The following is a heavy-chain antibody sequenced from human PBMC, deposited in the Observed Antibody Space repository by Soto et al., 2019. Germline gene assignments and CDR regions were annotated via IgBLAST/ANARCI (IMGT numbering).Heavy chain of an antibody. D-gene: IGHD1-26*01. Sequence: EVQLVDSGGGLVKPGGSLRLSCAASGLTFSSYSMTWVRQAPGNGLEWVSSISTSSSSIYYADSVKGRFTISRDNAKNSLFLQMNSLRVEDTAVYYCARDIVGAGGVDLWGRGTLVTVSS. CDR2: ISTSSSSI. CDR3: ARDIVGAGGVDL. J-gene: IGHJ2*01. V-gene: IGHV3-21*02. CDR1: GLTFSSYS.